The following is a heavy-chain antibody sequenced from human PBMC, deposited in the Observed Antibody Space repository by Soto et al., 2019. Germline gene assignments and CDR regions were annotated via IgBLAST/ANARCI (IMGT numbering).Heavy chain of an antibody. V-gene: IGHV4-39*01. D-gene: IGHD3-16*02. CDR1: GGSISSCSYY. J-gene: IGHJ3*02. CDR2: IYYSGST. Sequence: PSETLSLTCTVSGGSISSCSYYWGWIRQPPGKGLEWIGSIYYSGSTYYNPSLKSRVTISVDTSKNQFSLKLSSVTAADTAVYYCGFGGVIAKDDAFDIWGQGTMVTVSS. CDR3: GFGGVIAKDDAFDI.